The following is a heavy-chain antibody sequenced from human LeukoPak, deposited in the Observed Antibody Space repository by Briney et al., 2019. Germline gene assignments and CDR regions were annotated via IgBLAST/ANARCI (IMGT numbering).Heavy chain of an antibody. V-gene: IGHV4-39*01. CDR1: GGSISSSSYY. J-gene: IGHJ5*02. CDR3: ARQSKWELRLGNWFDP. CDR2: IYYSGST. D-gene: IGHD1-26*01. Sequence: PSEALSLTCTVSGGSISSSSYYWGWIRQPPGKGLEWIGSIYYSGSTYYNPSLKSRVTISVDTSKNQFSLKLSSVTAADTAVYYCARQSKWELRLGNWFDPWGQGTLVTVSS.